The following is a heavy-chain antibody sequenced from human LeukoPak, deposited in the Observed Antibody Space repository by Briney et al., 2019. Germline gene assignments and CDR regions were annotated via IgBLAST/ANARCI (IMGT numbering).Heavy chain of an antibody. Sequence: ASVKVSCTASGYTFTTYGISWVRQAPGQGLEWMGWISAYNGNTNYEQKLQGRVTMTTDTSTSTAYMELRSLRSDDTAVYYCARDPNLNIAPQYYYYGMDVWGQGTTVTVSS. CDR2: ISAYNGNT. J-gene: IGHJ6*02. CDR3: ARDPNLNIAPQYYYYGMDV. CDR1: GYTFTTYG. D-gene: IGHD6-6*01. V-gene: IGHV1-18*01.